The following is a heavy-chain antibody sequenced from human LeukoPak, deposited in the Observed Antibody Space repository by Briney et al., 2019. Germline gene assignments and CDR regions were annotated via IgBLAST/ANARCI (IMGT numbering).Heavy chain of an antibody. CDR3: ATVNWARGDFDY. Sequence: SETLSLTCAVYGGSFSGYYWSWMRQPPGKGLEWIGEINHSGSTNYNPSLKSRVTISVDTSKNQFSLKLSSVTAADTAVYYCATVNWARGDFDYWGQGTLVTVSS. V-gene: IGHV4-34*01. CDR2: INHSGST. CDR1: GGSFSGYY. D-gene: IGHD7-27*01. J-gene: IGHJ4*02.